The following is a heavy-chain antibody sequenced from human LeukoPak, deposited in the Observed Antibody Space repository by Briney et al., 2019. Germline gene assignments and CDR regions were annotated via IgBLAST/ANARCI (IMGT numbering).Heavy chain of an antibody. J-gene: IGHJ4*02. V-gene: IGHV3-30*02. CDR2: IRYDGSNK. Sequence: GGSLRLSCAASGFTFSSYGMHWVRQAPGKGLEWVTFIRYDGSNKYYADSVKGRFTISRDNSKNTLYLQMNSLRAEDTAVYYCAKVRTAGYSSGWYGRFDYWGQGTLVTDSS. CDR1: GFTFSSYG. CDR3: AKVRTAGYSSGWYGRFDY. D-gene: IGHD6-19*01.